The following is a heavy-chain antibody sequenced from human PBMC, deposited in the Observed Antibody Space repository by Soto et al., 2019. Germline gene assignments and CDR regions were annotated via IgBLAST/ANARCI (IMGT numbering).Heavy chain of an antibody. D-gene: IGHD2-2*01. CDR1: GGSISSYY. J-gene: IGHJ6*03. CDR3: ARAAYCSSTSFYPYYYYYMDV. V-gene: IGHV4-59*01. Sequence: SETLSLTCTVSGGSISSYYWSWIRQPPGKGLEWIGYIYYSGSTNYNPSLKSRVTISVDTSKNQFSLKLSSVTAADTAVYYCARAAYCSSTSFYPYYYYYMDVWGKGTTVTVSS. CDR2: IYYSGST.